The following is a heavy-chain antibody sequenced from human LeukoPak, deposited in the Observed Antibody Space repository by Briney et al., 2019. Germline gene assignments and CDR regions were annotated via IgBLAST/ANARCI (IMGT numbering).Heavy chain of an antibody. CDR1: GYTFTSYY. Sequence: ASVKVSCKASGYTFTSYYMHWVRQAPGQGLEWMGIINPSGGSTSYAQKFQGRVTMTRDVSTSTVYMELSSLRSEDTAVYYCARGLWFGELRDAFDIWGQGTIVTVSS. J-gene: IGHJ3*02. V-gene: IGHV1-46*01. CDR3: ARGLWFGELRDAFDI. CDR2: INPSGGST. D-gene: IGHD3-10*01.